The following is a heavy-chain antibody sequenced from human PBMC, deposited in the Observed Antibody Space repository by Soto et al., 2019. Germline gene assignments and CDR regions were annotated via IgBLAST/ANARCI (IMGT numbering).Heavy chain of an antibody. CDR2: LLRPGRST. CDR3: AKDAIANDGICLMDS. J-gene: IGHJ5*02. D-gene: IGHD3-3*02. Sequence: GGSLRLSCAASGFTFSSYAMSWVRQAPWKGPEWVSGLLRPGRSTYYADSVKGRFTISGDTSANTVYVQMDSLRSEDTAVYYCAKDAIANDGICLMDSWGQRTVVTVSS. CDR1: GFTFSSYA. V-gene: IGHV3-23*01.